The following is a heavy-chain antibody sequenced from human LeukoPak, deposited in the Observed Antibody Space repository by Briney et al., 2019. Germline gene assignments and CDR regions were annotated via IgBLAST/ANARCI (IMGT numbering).Heavy chain of an antibody. CDR3: AKDIRESRRALGVMGY. D-gene: IGHD3-16*01. V-gene: IGHV3-43*02. CDR2: ISGDGGIT. J-gene: IGHJ4*02. CDR1: GFTFDGYA. Sequence: GGSLRLSCAASGFTFDGYAMHWARQAPGKGLEWVSLISGDGGITYYADSVKGRFTISRDNSKNSLYLQMNSLRTEDTALYYCAKDIRESRRALGVMGYWGQGTLVTVSS.